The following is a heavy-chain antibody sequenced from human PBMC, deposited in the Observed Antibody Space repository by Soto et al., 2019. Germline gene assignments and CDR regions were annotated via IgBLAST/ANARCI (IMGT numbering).Heavy chain of an antibody. D-gene: IGHD6-13*01. Sequence: SETLSLTCAVYGGSFSGYYWSWIRQPPGKGLEWIGEINHSGSTNYNPSLKSRVTISVDTSKNQFSLRLMSLTAADTAVYYCARDQGVAAAGITWFDPWGQGSLVTVSS. V-gene: IGHV4-34*01. J-gene: IGHJ5*02. CDR1: GGSFSGYY. CDR3: ARDQGVAAAGITWFDP. CDR2: INHSGST.